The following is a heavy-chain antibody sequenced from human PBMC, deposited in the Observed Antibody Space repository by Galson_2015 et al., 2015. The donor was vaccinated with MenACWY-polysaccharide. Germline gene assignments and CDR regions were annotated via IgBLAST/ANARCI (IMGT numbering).Heavy chain of an antibody. D-gene: IGHD2-8*01. Sequence: SLRLSCAASGFTFSIYSMNWVRQAPGKGLEWVSYISRSSGGSTEYADSVKGRFTISRDNSKSTLYLHLSSLRAEDTAVYYCAKDKTSDILLRVANYWGQGTLVTVSS. V-gene: IGHV3-23*01. CDR3: AKDKTSDILLRVANY. J-gene: IGHJ4*02. CDR2: ISRSSGGST. CDR1: GFTFSIYS.